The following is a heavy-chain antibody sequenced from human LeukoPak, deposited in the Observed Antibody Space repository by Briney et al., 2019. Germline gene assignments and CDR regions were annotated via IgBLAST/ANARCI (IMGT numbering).Heavy chain of an antibody. CDR2: ISGRGGST. D-gene: IGHD3-3*01. CDR1: GFTFSSYA. J-gene: IGHJ4*02. Sequence: PGGSLRLSCAVSGFTFSSYAMSWVRQAPGKGLEWVSAISGRGGSTYYADSVKGRFTISRDNSKNTLYLQMNSLRAEDTAVYYCAKFTETYYGYFDYWGQGTLVTVSS. CDR3: AKFTETYYGYFDY. V-gene: IGHV3-23*01.